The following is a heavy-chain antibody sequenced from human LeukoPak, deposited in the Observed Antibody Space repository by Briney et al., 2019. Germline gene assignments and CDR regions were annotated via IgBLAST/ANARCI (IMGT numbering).Heavy chain of an antibody. V-gene: IGHV3-21*01. CDR3: ARDYGSGRYRFDY. CDR1: GFTFSSYS. Sequence: GGSLRLSCAASGFTFSSYSMNWVRQAPGKGLEWVSSISSSSRYIYYADSVKGRFTISRDNAKNSLYLQMNSLRAEDTAVYYCARDYGSGRYRFDYWGQGTLVTVSS. CDR2: ISSSSRYI. D-gene: IGHD3-10*01. J-gene: IGHJ4*02.